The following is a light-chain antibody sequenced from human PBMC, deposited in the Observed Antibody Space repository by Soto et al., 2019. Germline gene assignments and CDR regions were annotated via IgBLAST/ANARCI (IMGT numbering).Light chain of an antibody. CDR2: KAS. V-gene: IGKV1-5*03. J-gene: IGKJ4*01. CDR3: QQYNSYPLT. CDR1: QSISSW. Sequence: DIQMTQSPSTLSASVGDRVTITCRASQSISSWLAWYQQKPGKAPNLLIYKASSLESGVPSRFSGSGSGTEFTLTISSLQPDAFATYYCQQYNSYPLTFGVGTKVEIK.